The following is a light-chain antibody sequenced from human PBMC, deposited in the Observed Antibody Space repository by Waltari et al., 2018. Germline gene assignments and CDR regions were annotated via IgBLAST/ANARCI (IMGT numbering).Light chain of an antibody. J-gene: IGKJ1*01. CDR2: HAS. V-gene: IGKV3-20*01. Sequence: EIVLTQSPGTLSLSPGDRATLSCRASQSVGKYLAWYQQRPGPAPRLLLYHASIRATGIPDRFSGSGSGTDFSLTISRLEPEDFAVYYCQKYESLPATFGQGTTVEIK. CDR1: QSVGKY. CDR3: QKYESLPAT.